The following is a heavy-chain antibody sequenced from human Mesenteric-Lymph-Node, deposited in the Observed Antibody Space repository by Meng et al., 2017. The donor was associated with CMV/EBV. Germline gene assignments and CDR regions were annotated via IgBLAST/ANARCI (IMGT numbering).Heavy chain of an antibody. V-gene: IGHV5-51*01. Sequence: GESLKLSCQGSGYRFTSYWIGWVRQMPGKGPEWMGIIYPGDSDTRYSPSFQGQVTIAADKSISTAYLQWSSLKASDTAMYYCARPSGGYSNYYFDYWGQGTLVTVSS. D-gene: IGHD4-11*01. CDR3: ARPSGGYSNYYFDY. CDR1: GYRFTSYW. J-gene: IGHJ4*02. CDR2: IYPGDSDT.